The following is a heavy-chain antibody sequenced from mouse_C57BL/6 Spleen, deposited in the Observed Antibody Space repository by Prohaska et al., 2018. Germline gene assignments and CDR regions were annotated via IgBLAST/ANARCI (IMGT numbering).Heavy chain of an antibody. CDR3: VKANWNY. CDR2: IRYKANGYTK. V-gene: IGHV7-4*01. CDR1: GFTFTDYY. D-gene: IGHD4-1*01. Sequence: EVKLMESGGGLVQPGASLRLSCAASGFTFTDYYMSRVRQPPGKAPEWLAWIRYKANGYTKEYTASVKCRFTISIDNSLNILYLQMNALMADYSATYYCVKANWNYWCQGATLTISS. J-gene: IGHJ2*01.